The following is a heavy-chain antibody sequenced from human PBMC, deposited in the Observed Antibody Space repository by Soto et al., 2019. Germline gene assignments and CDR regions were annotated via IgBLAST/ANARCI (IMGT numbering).Heavy chain of an antibody. J-gene: IGHJ6*02. CDR1: GGTFSSYA. D-gene: IGHD1-20*01. V-gene: IGHV1-69*01. CDR3: AGRITGMRALGGYYGMDV. CDR2: IIPIFDTT. Sequence: QVQLVQSGAEVKQPGSSVKVSCKASGGTFSSYAISWVRQAPGQGLEWMGGIIPIFDTTNNAQKFQGRVTITADESTSTAYMELSSLRSEDTAVYYCAGRITGMRALGGYYGMDVWGQGTTVTVSS.